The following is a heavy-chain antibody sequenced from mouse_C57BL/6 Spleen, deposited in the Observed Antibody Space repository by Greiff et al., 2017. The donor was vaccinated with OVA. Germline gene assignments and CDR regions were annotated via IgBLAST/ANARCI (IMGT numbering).Heavy chain of an antibody. CDR1: GYSFTGYY. D-gene: IGHD1-1*01. J-gene: IGHJ4*01. V-gene: IGHV1-31*01. Sequence: VQLQQSGPELVKPGASVKISCKASGYSFTGYYMHWVKQSHGNILDWIGYIYPYNGVSSYNQKFKGKATLTVDKSSSTAYMELSSLTSEDSAVYYCARGDYYGSSYDAMDYWGQGTSVTVSS. CDR2: IYPYNGVS. CDR3: ARGDYYGSSYDAMDY.